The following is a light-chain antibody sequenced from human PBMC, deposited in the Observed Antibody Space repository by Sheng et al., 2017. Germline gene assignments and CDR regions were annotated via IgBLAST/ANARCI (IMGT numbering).Light chain of an antibody. CDR2: ASS. CDR3: QQLNSYPFT. J-gene: IGKJ3*01. V-gene: IGKV1-9*01. CDR1: QGISSD. Sequence: QLTQSPSSLSASVGDRVTVTCRASQGISSDLAWYQQEPGKAPNLLISASSTLQTGVPSRFSGSRSGTEFTLTIVNLQPEDFATYYCQQLNSYPFTFGPGTKVESK.